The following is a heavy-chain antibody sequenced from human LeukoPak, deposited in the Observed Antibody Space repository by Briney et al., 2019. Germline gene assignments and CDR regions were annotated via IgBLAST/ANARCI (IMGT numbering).Heavy chain of an antibody. CDR1: GYTFTSYY. V-gene: IGHV7-4-1*02. CDR3: ARGSGPNAFDI. Sequence: GASVKVSCKASGYTFTSYYMHWVRQAPGQGLEWMGWINTATGNPTYVQGFTGRFVFSLDTSVSTAYLQISSLKAEDTAVYYCARGSGPNAFDIWGQGTMVTVS. D-gene: IGHD7-27*01. J-gene: IGHJ3*02. CDR2: INTATGNP.